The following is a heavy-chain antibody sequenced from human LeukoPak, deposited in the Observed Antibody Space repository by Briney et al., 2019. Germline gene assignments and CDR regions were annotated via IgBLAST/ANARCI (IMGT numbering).Heavy chain of an antibody. J-gene: IGHJ4*02. D-gene: IGHD3-3*01. CDR1: GGSISSYY. CDR3: ARMGWSHDFDY. Sequence: SETLSLTCTVSGGSISSYYWSWIRQPAGKGLEWIGRIYTSGSTNYNPSLESRVTMSVDTSKNLFSLKLSSVTAADTAVYYCARMGWSHDFDYWGQGTLVTVSS. V-gene: IGHV4-4*07. CDR2: IYTSGST.